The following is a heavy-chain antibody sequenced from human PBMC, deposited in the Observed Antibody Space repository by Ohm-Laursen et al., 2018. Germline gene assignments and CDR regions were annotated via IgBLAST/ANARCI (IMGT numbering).Heavy chain of an antibody. D-gene: IGHD6-13*01. J-gene: IGHJ6*02. V-gene: IGHV3-11*01. Sequence: SLRLSCAAPGFSFSDFQMSWMHQAPGKGLERVSYISSSGRTIFYSDSVKGRFTISRDNAMNSLYLQMNSLRVEDTAVYYCVRLGSSWSSDVWGQGTTVTVSS. CDR3: VRLGSSWSSDV. CDR2: ISSSGRTI. CDR1: GFSFSDFQ.